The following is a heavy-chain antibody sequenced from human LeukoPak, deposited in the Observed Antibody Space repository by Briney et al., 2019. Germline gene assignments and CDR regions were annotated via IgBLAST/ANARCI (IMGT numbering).Heavy chain of an antibody. CDR1: GFYFSAYL. CDR3: ARDLKGFNL. CDR2: IKQDGSQE. Sequence: GGSLRLSCVASGFYFSAYLMSWVRQAPGKGLEWVANIKQDGSQEFYVDSVKGRFTISRDNGNNSLYLHMSRLRVEDTAVYYCARDLKGFNLWGQGALVTVSS. V-gene: IGHV3-7*04. J-gene: IGHJ5*02.